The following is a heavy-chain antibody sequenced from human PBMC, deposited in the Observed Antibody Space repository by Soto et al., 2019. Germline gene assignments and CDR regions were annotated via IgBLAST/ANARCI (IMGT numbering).Heavy chain of an antibody. CDR1: GYSISSGLY. V-gene: IGHV4-38-2*01. D-gene: IGHD1-1*01. CDR2: IYRGGIT. J-gene: IGHJ5*02. CDR3: AIGNPDWFDP. Sequence: SETLSLTCAVSGYSISSGLYWGWIRQPPGKGLEWIGTIYRGGITYYNPSLKSRVTISIDTSKNHFSLMLSSATATDTAVYFCAIGNPDWFDPWGQGTLVTVSS.